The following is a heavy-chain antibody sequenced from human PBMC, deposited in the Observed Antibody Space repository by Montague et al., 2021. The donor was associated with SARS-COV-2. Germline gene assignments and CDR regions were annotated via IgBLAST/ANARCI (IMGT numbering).Heavy chain of an antibody. Sequence: LSLTCTVSGGSISSSSYYWGWIRQAPGKGLEWVSYISSSGSTIYYADSVKGRFTISRDNAKNSLYLQMNSLRAEDTAVYYCARSSLWIQLWHQRDHGLDVWGQGTLVTVSS. J-gene: IGHJ4*02. CDR2: ISSSGSTI. V-gene: IGHV3-11*04. D-gene: IGHD5-18*01. CDR3: ARSSLWIQLWHQRDHGLDV. CDR1: GGSISSSSYY.